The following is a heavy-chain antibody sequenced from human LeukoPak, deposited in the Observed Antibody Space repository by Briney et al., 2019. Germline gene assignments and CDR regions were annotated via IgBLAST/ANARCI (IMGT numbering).Heavy chain of an antibody. J-gene: IGHJ4*02. CDR3: ASWTSDLDYYDSSGSQGGDY. Sequence: GGSLRLSCAASGFTFSYYSMTWVRQAPGKGLEWVSYIDSSSATIYYADSVKGRFTISRDNAKNSLYLQMNSLRAEDTAVYYCASWTSDLDYYDSSGSQGGDYWGQGTLVTVSS. CDR1: GFTFSYYS. V-gene: IGHV3-48*04. D-gene: IGHD3-22*01. CDR2: IDSSSATI.